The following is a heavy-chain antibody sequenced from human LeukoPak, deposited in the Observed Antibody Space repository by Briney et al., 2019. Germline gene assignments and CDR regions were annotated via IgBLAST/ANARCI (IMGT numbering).Heavy chain of an antibody. D-gene: IGHD6-13*01. V-gene: IGHV4-59*11. CDR3: ARNKYSSSWHITEGYYYYMDV. Sequence: SETLSLTCTVSGGSISSHYWSWIRQPPGKGLEWIGYIYYSGSTNYNPSLKSRVTISVDTSKNQFSLKLSSVTAADTAVYYCARNKYSSSWHITEGYYYYMDVWGKGTTVTVSS. CDR1: GGSISSHY. CDR2: IYYSGST. J-gene: IGHJ6*03.